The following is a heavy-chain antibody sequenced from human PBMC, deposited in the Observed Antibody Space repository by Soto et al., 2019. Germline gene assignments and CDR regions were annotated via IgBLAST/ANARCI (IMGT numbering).Heavy chain of an antibody. CDR3: ARLLTYCSAGSCYSDFPYYGMDV. D-gene: IGHD2-15*01. CDR1: GGSISSSSYY. Sequence: SETLSLTCTVSGGSISSSSYYWGWSRQPPGKGLERIGSILYSGSTYYNPSLKIRVTISVDTSKNQFSLKLCSVTAADTAVYYCARLLTYCSAGSCYSDFPYYGMDVWGQGTTVTVSS. J-gene: IGHJ6*02. V-gene: IGHV4-39*01. CDR2: ILYSGST.